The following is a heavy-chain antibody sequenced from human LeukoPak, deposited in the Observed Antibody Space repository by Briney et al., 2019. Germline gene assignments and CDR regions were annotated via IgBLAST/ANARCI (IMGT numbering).Heavy chain of an antibody. Sequence: SQTLSLTCTVSGGSISSGGYYWSWIRQHPGKGLEWIGYIYYSGSTYYNPSLKSRVTISVDTSKNQFSLKLSSVTAADTAVYYCARARDYGDDVFLFDYWGQGTLVTVSS. D-gene: IGHD4-17*01. CDR3: ARARDYGDDVFLFDY. J-gene: IGHJ4*02. V-gene: IGHV4-31*03. CDR1: GGSISSGGYY. CDR2: IYYSGST.